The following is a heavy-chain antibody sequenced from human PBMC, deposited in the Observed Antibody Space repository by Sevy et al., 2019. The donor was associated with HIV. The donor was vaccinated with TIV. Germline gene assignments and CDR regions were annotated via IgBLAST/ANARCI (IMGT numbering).Heavy chain of an antibody. Sequence: SETLCLTCTVSGGSISGSYWSWIRQSAGKGLEWIGRIYPSGNTNYNPSLKSRVTMSVDTSKNHFSLKLTSVTAADTAAYYCAREDSSTWCFHFWGQGTLVTVSS. J-gene: IGHJ4*02. D-gene: IGHD6-13*01. CDR2: IYPSGNT. V-gene: IGHV4-4*07. CDR3: AREDSSTWCFHF. CDR1: GGSISGSY.